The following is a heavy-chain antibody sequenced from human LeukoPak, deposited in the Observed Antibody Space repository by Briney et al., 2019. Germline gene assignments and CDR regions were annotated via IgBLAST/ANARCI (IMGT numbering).Heavy chain of an antibody. CDR3: ARGKSATAPDSNWYLDL. CDR2: FDPEDGET. J-gene: IGHJ2*01. V-gene: IGHV1-24*01. Sequence: ASVKVSCKVSGYTLTELSMHWVRQAPGKGLEWMGGFDPEDGETIYAQKFQGRVTMTEDTSTDTAYMELSSLRSEDTAVYYCARGKSATAPDSNWYLDLWGRGTLVTVSS. D-gene: IGHD6-13*01. CDR1: GYTLTELS.